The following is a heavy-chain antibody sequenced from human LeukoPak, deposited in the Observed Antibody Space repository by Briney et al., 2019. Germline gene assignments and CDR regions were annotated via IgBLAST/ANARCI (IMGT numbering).Heavy chain of an antibody. V-gene: IGHV3-7*01. Sequence: PGRSLRLSCAASGFTFDDYAMHWVRQAPGKGLEWVANIKQDGSEKYYVDSVKGRFTISRDNAKNSLYLQMNSLRAEDTAVYYCARDPNPYYDFWSGYLPNYYGMDVWGQGTTVTVSS. CDR3: ARDPNPYYDFWSGYLPNYYGMDV. D-gene: IGHD3-3*01. CDR1: GFTFDDYA. J-gene: IGHJ6*02. CDR2: IKQDGSEK.